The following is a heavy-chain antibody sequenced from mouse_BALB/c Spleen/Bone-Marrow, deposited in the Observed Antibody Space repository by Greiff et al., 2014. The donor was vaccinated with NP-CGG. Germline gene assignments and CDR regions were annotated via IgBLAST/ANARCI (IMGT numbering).Heavy chain of an antibody. CDR2: FYPGSGSI. CDR3: ARPGYGSSAWFAY. Sequence: VQRVESGAGLVKPGASVKLSCKASGYTFTEYIIHWVKQRSGQGLEWIGWFYPGSGSIKYNEKFKDKATLTADKSSSTVYMELSRLTSEDSAVYFCARPGYGSSAWFAYWGQGTLVTVSA. V-gene: IGHV1-62-2*01. D-gene: IGHD1-1*01. CDR1: GYTFTEYI. J-gene: IGHJ3*01.